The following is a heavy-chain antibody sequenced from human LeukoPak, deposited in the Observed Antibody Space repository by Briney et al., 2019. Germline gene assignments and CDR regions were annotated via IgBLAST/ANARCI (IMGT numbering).Heavy chain of an antibody. V-gene: IGHV3-33*01. CDR1: GFTFSSYG. J-gene: IGHJ3*02. CDR2: IWYDGSNK. D-gene: IGHD1-20*01. Sequence: GGSLRLSCAASGFTFSSYGMHWVRQAPGKGLEWVAVIWYDGSNKYYADSVKGRFTISRDNSKNTLYLQMGSLRAEDMAVYYCARGSAAGITGTRFARAFDIWGQGTMVTVSS. CDR3: ARGSAAGITGTRFARAFDI.